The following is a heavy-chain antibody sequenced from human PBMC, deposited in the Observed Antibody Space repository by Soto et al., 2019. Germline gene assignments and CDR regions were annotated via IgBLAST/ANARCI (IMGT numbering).Heavy chain of an antibody. CDR2: ISTDKGHT. CDR1: GYTFTSFG. V-gene: IGHV1-18*01. J-gene: IGHJ4*02. CDR3: ATRSPAFDY. Sequence: QVQLVQSGPEVKKPGASVKVSCRTSGYTFTSFGITWVRQAPGQGLEWMGWISTDKGHTNYAQKFQGRVTMTTDTSTSTAYMELRSLRSDDTAVYYCATRSPAFDYWCQGTLVTVST.